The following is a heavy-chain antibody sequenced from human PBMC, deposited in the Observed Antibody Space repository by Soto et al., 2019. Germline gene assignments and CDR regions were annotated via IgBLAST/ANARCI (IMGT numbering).Heavy chain of an antibody. J-gene: IGHJ4*02. V-gene: IGHV3-30-3*01. CDR1: GFTFSSYA. CDR3: ARGGDYGSGSYFDY. Sequence: PGGSLRLSCAASGFTFSSYAMHWVRQAPGKGLEWVAVISYDGSNKYYADSVKGRFTISRDNSKNTLYLQMNSLRAEDTAVYYCARGGDYGSGSYFDYWGQGTLVTVSS. D-gene: IGHD3-10*01. CDR2: ISYDGSNK.